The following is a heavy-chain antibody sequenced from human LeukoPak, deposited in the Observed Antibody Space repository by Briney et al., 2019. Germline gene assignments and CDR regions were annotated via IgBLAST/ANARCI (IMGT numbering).Heavy chain of an antibody. CDR1: GGTISSYY. J-gene: IGHJ5*02. V-gene: IGHV4-59*01. CDR2: IYYSGST. CDR3: ARDSASGSQTWFDP. D-gene: IGHD1-26*01. Sequence: PSETLSLNCTVSGGTISSYYWSWLRQPPGKGLEWIGYIYYSGSTNYNPSLKSRVTISVDTSKNQFSLKLSSVTAADTAVYYCARDSASGSQTWFDPWGQGTLVTVSS.